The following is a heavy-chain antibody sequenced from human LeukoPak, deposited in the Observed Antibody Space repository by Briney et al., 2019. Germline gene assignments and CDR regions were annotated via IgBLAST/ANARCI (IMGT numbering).Heavy chain of an antibody. CDR3: VREASTSYYDSSGYYRQTETFDV. D-gene: IGHD3-22*01. J-gene: IGHJ3*01. CDR2: VYYSGRT. CDR1: GGSVSSNTYY. Sequence: SETLSLTCTFSGGSVSSNTYYWNWIRKSPGKGLEWVGFVYYSGRTKYNPSLKSRVTISIDTSKNQVSLKLRSVTAADTAMYFCVREASTSYYDSSGYYRQTETFDVWGQGTMVTVSS. V-gene: IGHV4-61*01.